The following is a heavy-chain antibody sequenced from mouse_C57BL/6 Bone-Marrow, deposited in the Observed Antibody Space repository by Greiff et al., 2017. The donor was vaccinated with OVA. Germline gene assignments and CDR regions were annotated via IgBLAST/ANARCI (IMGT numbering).Heavy chain of an antibody. CDR3: TREGASFLRSYYFDY. CDR2: IYPGNSNT. Sequence: VQLQQSGPVLARPGASVKMSCKTSGYTFTSYWMHWVKQRPGQGLEWIGAIYPGNSNTSYNQKFKGKAKLTAVTSASTAYMELSSLTNEDSAVYYCTREGASFLRSYYFDYWGQGTTLTVSS. D-gene: IGHD1-1*01. CDR1: GYTFTSYW. J-gene: IGHJ2*01. V-gene: IGHV1-5*01.